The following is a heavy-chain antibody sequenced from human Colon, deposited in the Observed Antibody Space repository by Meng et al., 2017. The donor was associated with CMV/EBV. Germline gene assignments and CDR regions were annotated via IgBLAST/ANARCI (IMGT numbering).Heavy chain of an antibody. D-gene: IGHD1-26*01. J-gene: IGHJ4*02. CDR2: INSNSGAT. CDR1: GYTFSDYH. Sequence: QGQVWRVGAEVKKPGASVKVSCKTSGYTFSDYHIHWVRQAPGQGLEWMGWINSNSGATDYAQKFQGRFTMTRDTSITTVYMELSSLRSDDTAVYYCARDPSGSRVPFDYWGQGSLVTVSS. V-gene: IGHV1-2*02. CDR3: ARDPSGSRVPFDY.